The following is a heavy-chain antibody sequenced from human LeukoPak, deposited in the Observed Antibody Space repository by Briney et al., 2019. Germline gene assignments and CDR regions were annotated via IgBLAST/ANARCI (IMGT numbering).Heavy chain of an antibody. D-gene: IGHD1-1*01. Sequence: PSETLSLTCAVYGGSFSGYYWSWIRQPPGKGLEWIGEINHSGSTNYNPSLKSRVTISVDTSKNQFSLKLSSVTAADTAVYYCARRNNWNGPRLVRNWFDPWGQGTLVTVSS. V-gene: IGHV4-34*01. CDR2: INHSGST. J-gene: IGHJ5*02. CDR3: ARRNNWNGPRLVRNWFDP. CDR1: GGSFSGYY.